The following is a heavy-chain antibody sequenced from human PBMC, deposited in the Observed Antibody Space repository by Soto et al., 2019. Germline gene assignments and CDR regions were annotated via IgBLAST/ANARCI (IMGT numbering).Heavy chain of an antibody. CDR1: GYTFTSYD. CDR2: MNPNSGNT. Sequence: ASVKVSCKASGYTFTSYDINWVRQATGQGLEWMGWMNPNSGNTGYAQKFQGRVTMTRNTSISTAYMELSSLRSEDTAVYYCATAPMAPGRAYYYYYYYMDVWGKGTTVTVSS. V-gene: IGHV1-8*01. CDR3: ATAPMAPGRAYYYYYYYMDV. J-gene: IGHJ6*03.